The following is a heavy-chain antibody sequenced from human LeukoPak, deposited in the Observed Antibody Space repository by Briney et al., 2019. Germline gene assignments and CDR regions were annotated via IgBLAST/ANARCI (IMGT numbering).Heavy chain of an antibody. CDR1: SGSISTSNYY. D-gene: IGHD5-18*01. J-gene: IGHJ4*02. V-gene: IGHV4-39*07. CDR3: ARGSRGYSYIFYFDY. Sequence: SETLSLTCTVSSGSISTSNYYWGWIRQPPGKGLEWIGSIYYSGTTNYNPSLKSRVTISVDTSKNQFSLKLSSVTAADTAVYYCARGSRGYSYIFYFDYWGQGTLVTVSS. CDR2: IYYSGTT.